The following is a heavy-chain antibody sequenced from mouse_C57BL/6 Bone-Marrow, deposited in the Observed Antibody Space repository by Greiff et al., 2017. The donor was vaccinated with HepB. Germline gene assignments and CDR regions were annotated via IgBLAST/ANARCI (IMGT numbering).Heavy chain of an antibody. J-gene: IGHJ4*01. Sequence: EVKLVESGAELVRPGASVKLSCTASGFNIKDAYMHWVKQRPEQGLEWIGWIDPENGDTEYASKFQGKATITADTSSNTAYLQLSSLTSEDTAVYYCTTDGSSWGDYWGQGTSVTVSS. CDR1: GFNIKDAY. CDR3: TTDGSSWGDY. D-gene: IGHD1-1*01. V-gene: IGHV14-4*01. CDR2: IDPENGDT.